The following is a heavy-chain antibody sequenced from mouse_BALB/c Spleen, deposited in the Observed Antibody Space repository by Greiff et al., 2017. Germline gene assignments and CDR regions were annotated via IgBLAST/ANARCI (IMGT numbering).Heavy chain of an antibody. CDR2: IRNKANGYTT. V-gene: IGHV7-3*02. CDR1: GFTFTDYY. J-gene: IGHJ4*01. Sequence: EVMLVESGGGLVQPGGSLRLSCATSGFTFTDYYMSWVRQPPGKALEWLGFIRNKANGYTTEYSASVKGRFTISRDNSQSILYLQMNTLRAEDSATYYCARDRDGYYYAMDYWGQGTSVTVSS. D-gene: IGHD2-3*01. CDR3: ARDRDGYYYAMDY.